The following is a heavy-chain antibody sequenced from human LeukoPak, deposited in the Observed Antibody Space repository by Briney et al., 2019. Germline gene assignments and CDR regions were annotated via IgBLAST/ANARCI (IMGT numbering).Heavy chain of an antibody. D-gene: IGHD6-13*01. CDR1: GGTFSSYA. V-gene: IGHV1-69*04. CDR2: IIPILGIA. Sequence: SVKVSCKASGGTFSSYAISWVRQAPGQGLEWMGRIIPILGIANYAQKFQGRVTITADKSTSTAYMELSSLRSEDTAVYYCARVCDSSSWYWFDYWGQGTLVTVSS. J-gene: IGHJ4*02. CDR3: ARVCDSSSWYWFDY.